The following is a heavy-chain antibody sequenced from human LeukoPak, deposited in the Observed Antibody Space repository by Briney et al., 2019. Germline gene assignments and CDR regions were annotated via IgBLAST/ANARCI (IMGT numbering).Heavy chain of an antibody. CDR1: GGSISSGGNS. D-gene: IGHD3-22*01. J-gene: IGHJ4*02. Sequence: SQTLSLTCAVSGGSISSGGNSWSWIRQPPGKGLEWIGYIYHSGSTYYNPSLKSRVTISVDRSKNQFSLKLSSVTAADTAVYYCASSYYYDSSGYYPNVPFDYWGQGTLVTVSS. CDR2: IYHSGST. V-gene: IGHV4-30-2*01. CDR3: ASSYYYDSSGYYPNVPFDY.